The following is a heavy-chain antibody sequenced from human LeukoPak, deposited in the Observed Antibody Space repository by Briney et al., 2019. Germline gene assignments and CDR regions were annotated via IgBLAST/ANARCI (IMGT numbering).Heavy chain of an antibody. V-gene: IGHV4-34*01. CDR1: GGSFSGYY. J-gene: IGHJ4*02. D-gene: IGHD5-18*01. CDR2: INHSGST. CDR3: ARGGAVEPAHVDTASFDY. Sequence: SETLSLTCAVYGGSFSGYYWSWIRQPPGKGLEWIGEINHSGSTNYNPSLKSRVTISVDTSKNQFSLKLSSVTAADTAVYYCARGGAVEPAHVDTASFDYWGQGTLVTVSS.